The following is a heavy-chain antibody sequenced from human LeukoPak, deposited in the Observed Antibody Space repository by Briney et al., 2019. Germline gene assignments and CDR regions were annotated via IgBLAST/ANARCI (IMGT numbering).Heavy chain of an antibody. V-gene: IGHV3-74*01. Sequence: GGSLRLSCAASGFTFSSYWMHWVRQAPGKGLVWVSRINSDGSSTSYADSVKGRFTISRDNAENTLYLQMNSLRAEDTAVYYCARSAVGSSSNSELYWGQGTLVTVSS. CDR2: INSDGSST. J-gene: IGHJ4*02. CDR1: GFTFSSYW. CDR3: ARSAVGSSSNSELY. D-gene: IGHD6-6*01.